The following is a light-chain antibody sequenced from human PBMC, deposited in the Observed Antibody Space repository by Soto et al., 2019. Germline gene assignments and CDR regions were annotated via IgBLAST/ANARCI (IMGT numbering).Light chain of an antibody. CDR2: EGS. Sequence: QSALTQPASVSVSPGQSITISCTGTSSDVGSYNLVSWYQQHPGKAPKLMIYEGSKRPSGVSNRFSGSKSCNTASLTISGLQAEDEADYYCCSYAGSSTSVVFGGGTKLTVL. J-gene: IGLJ2*01. CDR3: CSYAGSSTSVV. CDR1: SSDVGSYNL. V-gene: IGLV2-23*01.